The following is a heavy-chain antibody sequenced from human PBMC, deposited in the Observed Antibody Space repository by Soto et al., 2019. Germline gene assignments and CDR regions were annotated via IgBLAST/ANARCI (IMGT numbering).Heavy chain of an antibody. V-gene: IGHV1-3*01. Sequence: GASVKVSCKASGYTFTRNDIHWVRQAPGQRLEWIGRINAGNGDTKYSQKFQGRVTITRDTSASAAYMELSTLGSEDTSVYFCARSETDYSTFDYWGQGTLVTVSS. CDR1: GYTFTRND. D-gene: IGHD3-9*01. CDR2: INAGNGDT. J-gene: IGHJ4*02. CDR3: ARSETDYSTFDY.